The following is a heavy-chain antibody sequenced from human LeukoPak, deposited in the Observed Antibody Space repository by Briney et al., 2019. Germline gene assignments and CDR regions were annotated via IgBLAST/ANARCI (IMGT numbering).Heavy chain of an antibody. Sequence: LRLSCAASGFTFSDYYWSWIRQPPGKGLEWIGYIYYSGSTYYSPSLKSRVTISVDTSKNQFSLKLSSVTAADTAVYYCARDLNGSGKYGMDVWGQGTTVTVSS. CDR3: ARDLNGSGKYGMDV. J-gene: IGHJ6*02. V-gene: IGHV4-31*02. CDR1: GFTFSDYY. D-gene: IGHD3-10*01. CDR2: IYYSGST.